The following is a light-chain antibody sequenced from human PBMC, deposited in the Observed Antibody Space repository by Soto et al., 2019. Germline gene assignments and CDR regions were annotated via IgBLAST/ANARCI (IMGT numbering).Light chain of an antibody. CDR3: LQHHAWPWT. Sequence: EIVLTQSPGTLSLSPGERATLSCRASQSVDNYLDWFQHKPGQAPRLVLKRIFIRSIGVPARFSGSGSETEFTLTINGLQSEDSGVYYCLQHHAWPWTFGQGTKVEIK. J-gene: IGKJ1*01. CDR2: RIF. CDR1: QSVDNY. V-gene: IGKV3-15*01.